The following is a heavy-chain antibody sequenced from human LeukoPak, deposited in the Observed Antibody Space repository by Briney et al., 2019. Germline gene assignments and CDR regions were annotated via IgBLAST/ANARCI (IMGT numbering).Heavy chain of an antibody. D-gene: IGHD3-22*01. Sequence: PSETLSLTCTVSGGSISSYYWSWIRQPPGKGLEWIGYIYYSGSTNYNPSLKSRVTISVDTSKNQFSLKLSSVTAADTAAYYCARQVVDSSGYLPIDYWGQGTLVTVSS. CDR2: IYYSGST. J-gene: IGHJ4*02. CDR1: GGSISSYY. V-gene: IGHV4-59*08. CDR3: ARQVVDSSGYLPIDY.